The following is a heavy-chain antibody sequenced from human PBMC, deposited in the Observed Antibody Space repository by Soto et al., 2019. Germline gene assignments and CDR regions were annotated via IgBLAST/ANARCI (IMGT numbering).Heavy chain of an antibody. CDR3: ARADTAMTTPFDY. D-gene: IGHD5-18*01. CDR2: VDYSGTA. Sequence: QVQLQESGPGLVKPPETLSLTCTVSGGSISNFYWSWIRQPPGKGLEWIGYVDYSGTANYTPSLKSRVSMSVDTSKNQLSLKVTSVTAADTAMYYCARADTAMTTPFDYWGQGTLVTVSS. J-gene: IGHJ4*02. V-gene: IGHV4-59*12. CDR1: GGSISNFY.